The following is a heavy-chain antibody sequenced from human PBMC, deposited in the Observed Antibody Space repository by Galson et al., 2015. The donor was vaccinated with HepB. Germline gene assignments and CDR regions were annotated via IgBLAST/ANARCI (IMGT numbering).Heavy chain of an antibody. J-gene: IGHJ6*02. D-gene: IGHD3-16*01. Sequence: SLRLSCAASDFTFSSYWMHWVRQAPGKGLEWVSHISSEGRTTNYADSVKGRFTITRDNAKNTLYLQMNSLRVEDTAVYYCAKNYEGMGVWGRGTTVTVSS. CDR1: DFTFSSYW. CDR3: AKNYEGMGV. CDR2: ISSEGRTT. V-gene: IGHV3-74*01.